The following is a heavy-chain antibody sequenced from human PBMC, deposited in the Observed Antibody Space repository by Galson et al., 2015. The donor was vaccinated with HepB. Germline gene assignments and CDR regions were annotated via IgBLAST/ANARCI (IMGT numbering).Heavy chain of an antibody. D-gene: IGHD5-24*01. CDR2: IIPVFGRT. CDR1: GGTFSSYA. CDR3: ARSWLSAHPPHFYYGLDV. V-gene: IGHV1-69*06. Sequence: SVKVSCKASGGTFSSYALSWARQAPGHGFEWMGGIIPVFGRTDYAQKFQGRVTITADKSTSTTYIELESLRSEDTAVYYCARSWLSAHPPHFYYGLDVWGQGTTVTVSS. J-gene: IGHJ6*02.